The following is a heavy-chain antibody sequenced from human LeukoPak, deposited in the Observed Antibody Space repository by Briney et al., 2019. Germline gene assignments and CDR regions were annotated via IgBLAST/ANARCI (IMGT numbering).Heavy chain of an antibody. V-gene: IGHV1-18*01. CDR3: ARDVRAAIIFDY. D-gene: IGHD2-2*02. CDR2: ISAYNGNT. J-gene: IGHJ4*02. CDR1: GYTFTSYG. Sequence: ASVKVSCKASGYTFTSYGISWVRQAPGQGLEWMGWISAYNGNTNYAQKLQGRVTMTRDTSISTAYMELSRLRSDDTAVYFCARDVRAAIIFDYWGQGTLVTVSS.